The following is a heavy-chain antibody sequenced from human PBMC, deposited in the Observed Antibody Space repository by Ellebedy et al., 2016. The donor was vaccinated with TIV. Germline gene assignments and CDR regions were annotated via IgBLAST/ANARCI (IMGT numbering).Heavy chain of an antibody. Sequence: GGSLRLXXAASGFTFSSYSMNWVRQAPGKGLEWVSSISSSSSEIYYADSVKGRFTISRDNSKNTLYLQMNSLRAEDTAVYYCVRGNEQLGRWGAFDYWGQGTLVTVSS. J-gene: IGHJ4*02. CDR1: GFTFSSYS. V-gene: IGHV3-21*04. CDR2: ISSSSSEI. CDR3: VRGNEQLGRWGAFDY. D-gene: IGHD6-6*01.